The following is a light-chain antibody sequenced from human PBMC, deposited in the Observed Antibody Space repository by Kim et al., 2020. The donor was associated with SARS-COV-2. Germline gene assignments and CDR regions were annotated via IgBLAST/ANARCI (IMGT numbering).Light chain of an antibody. CDR3: QSYDRSLSGSVV. V-gene: IGLV1-40*01. CDR1: SSNIGAGYD. J-gene: IGLJ3*02. Sequence: SVTISCTGSSSNIGAGYDVHWYRQLPGTAPKLLIYGNNNRPSGVPDRFAASKSGTSASLAITGLQAEDEADYYCQSYDRSLSGSVVFGGGTKLTVL. CDR2: GNN.